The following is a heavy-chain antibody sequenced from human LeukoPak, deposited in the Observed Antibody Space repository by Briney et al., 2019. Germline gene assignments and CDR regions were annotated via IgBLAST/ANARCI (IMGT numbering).Heavy chain of an antibody. CDR1: GGSISSYY. V-gene: IGHV4-59*01. J-gene: IGHJ4*02. Sequence: SETLSLTCTVSGGSISSYYWSWIRQPPGKGLEWIGYIYSSGSTNYNPSLKSRVTISVDTSKNQFSLKLSSVTAADTAVYYCAKGDPQSVGGVYYFDYWGQGTLVTVSS. CDR3: AKGDPQSVGGVYYFDY. CDR2: IYSSGST. D-gene: IGHD2-8*02.